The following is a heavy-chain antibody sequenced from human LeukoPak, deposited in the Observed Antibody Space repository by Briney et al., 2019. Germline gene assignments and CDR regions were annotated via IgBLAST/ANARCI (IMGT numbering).Heavy chain of an antibody. Sequence: GGSLRLSCAASGFTFSNYAMSWVRQAPGKGLEWVAVISYDGSDKYYADSVKGRFTISRDNSKNTLYLQMNSLRAEDTAVYYCARDFLAITGTTYYFDYWGQGTLVTVSS. J-gene: IGHJ4*02. CDR1: GFTFSNYA. CDR3: ARDFLAITGTTYYFDY. V-gene: IGHV3-30*03. CDR2: ISYDGSDK. D-gene: IGHD1-7*01.